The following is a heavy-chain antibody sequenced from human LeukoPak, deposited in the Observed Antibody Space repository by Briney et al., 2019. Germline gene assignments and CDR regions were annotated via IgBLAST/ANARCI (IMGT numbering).Heavy chain of an antibody. D-gene: IGHD6-13*01. CDR2: IKQDGSEK. V-gene: IGHV3-7*01. CDR1: GFTFSSYW. CDR3: ASLAAAGTWRNKYYFDY. J-gene: IGHJ4*02. Sequence: PGGSLRLSCAASGFTFSSYWMSWVRQAPGKGLEWVANIKQDGSEKYYVDSVKGRFTISRDNAKNSLYLQMNSLRAEDTAVYYCASLAAAGTWRNKYYFDYWGQGTLVTVSS.